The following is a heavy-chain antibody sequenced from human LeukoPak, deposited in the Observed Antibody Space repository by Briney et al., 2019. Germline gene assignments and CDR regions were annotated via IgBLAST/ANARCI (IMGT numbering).Heavy chain of an antibody. CDR3: ARDSGRFPYYYYMDV. CDR1: GASITSGTDY. D-gene: IGHD3-3*01. V-gene: IGHV4-61*02. Sequence: SETLSLTCSVSGASITSGTDYYNWIRQPAGKGLEWIGRIYTRGSTNYNPSLTSRVTISVDNSKNQFSLELTSVTAADTAVYYCARDSGRFPYYYYMDVWGKGTTVTVSS. J-gene: IGHJ6*03. CDR2: IYTRGST.